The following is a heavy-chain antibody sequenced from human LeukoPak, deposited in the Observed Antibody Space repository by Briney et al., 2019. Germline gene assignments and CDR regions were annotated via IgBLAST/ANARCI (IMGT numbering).Heavy chain of an antibody. CDR1: GFTFSSYG. Sequence: GSLRLSCAASGFTFSSYGMHWVRQAPGKGLEWVANIKQDGSEKYYVDSVKGRFTISRDNAKNSLYLQMNSLRAEDTAVYYCAREYSMNWFDPWGQGTLVTVSS. J-gene: IGHJ5*02. D-gene: IGHD2-15*01. CDR3: AREYSMNWFDP. CDR2: IKQDGSEK. V-gene: IGHV3-7*03.